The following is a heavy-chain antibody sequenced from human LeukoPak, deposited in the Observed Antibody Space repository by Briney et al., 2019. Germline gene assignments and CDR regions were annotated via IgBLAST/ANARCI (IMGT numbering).Heavy chain of an antibody. J-gene: IGHJ4*02. D-gene: IGHD3-10*01. CDR1: GGSFSGYY. Sequence: SETLSLTCAVYGGSFSGYYWSWIRQPPGKGLEWIGEINHSGSTNYNPSLKSRVTISVDTSKNQFSLKLSSVTAADTAVYYCARGSGSYFFVYWGRGTLVTVSS. V-gene: IGHV4-34*01. CDR3: ARGSGSYFFVY. CDR2: INHSGST.